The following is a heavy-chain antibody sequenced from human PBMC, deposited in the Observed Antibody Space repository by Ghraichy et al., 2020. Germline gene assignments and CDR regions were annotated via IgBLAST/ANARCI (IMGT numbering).Heavy chain of an antibody. Sequence: GGSLRLSCAASGFTFSSYAMHWVRQAPGKGLEWVAVISYDGSNKYYADSVKGRFTISRDNSKNTLYLQMNSLRAEDTAVYYCARDGAGYSSSWYGRNYYGMDVGGQGTTVTVSS. CDR3: ARDGAGYSSSWYGRNYYGMDV. J-gene: IGHJ6*02. CDR2: ISYDGSNK. D-gene: IGHD6-13*01. CDR1: GFTFSSYA. V-gene: IGHV3-30-3*01.